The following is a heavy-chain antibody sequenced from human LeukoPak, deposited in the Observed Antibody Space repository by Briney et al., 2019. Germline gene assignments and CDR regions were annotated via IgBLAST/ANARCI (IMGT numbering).Heavy chain of an antibody. CDR2: IRSNSDGGTI. CDR1: GFTFSNFL. V-gene: IGHV3-15*01. D-gene: IGHD3-22*01. J-gene: IGHJ5*02. Sequence: PGGSLRLSCAASGFTFSNFLMTWVRQAPGKGPEWVGRIRSNSDGGTIDYAAPVKGRFTLSRDDSKDTLYLQMNSLQTEDTAVYYCATDFYDSTWGQGTLVTVSS. CDR3: ATDFYDST.